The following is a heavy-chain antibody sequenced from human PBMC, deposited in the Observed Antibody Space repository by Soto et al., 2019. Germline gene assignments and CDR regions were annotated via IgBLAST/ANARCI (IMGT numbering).Heavy chain of an antibody. J-gene: IGHJ4*02. D-gene: IGHD2-21*02. CDR1: GFTVSSNY. V-gene: IGHV3-66*02. Sequence: GGSLRLSCAASGFTVSSNYMSWVRQAPGKGLEWVSVIYSGGSTYYADSVKGRFTISRDNSKNTLYLQMNGLRAEDTAVYYCARDVRNCGGDCYSSYFDYWGQGTLVTVSS. CDR2: IYSGGST. CDR3: ARDVRNCGGDCYSSYFDY.